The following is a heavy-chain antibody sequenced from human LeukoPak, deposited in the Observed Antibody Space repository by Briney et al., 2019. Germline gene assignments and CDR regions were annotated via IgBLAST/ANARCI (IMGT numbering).Heavy chain of an antibody. J-gene: IGHJ4*02. CDR1: SGSISGSISGNRLY. Sequence: SETLSLTCTVSSGSISGSISGNRLYWNWIRQAAGKGLEWIGRVHSGETTNYNPSLAGRVTVSVDRSKNQFSLKMNSVTAADTAVYYCARDRNGLVYFGELSSRGRGALVTVSS. D-gene: IGHD3-10*01. CDR2: VHSGETT. V-gene: IGHV4-61*02. CDR3: ARDRNGLVYFGELSS.